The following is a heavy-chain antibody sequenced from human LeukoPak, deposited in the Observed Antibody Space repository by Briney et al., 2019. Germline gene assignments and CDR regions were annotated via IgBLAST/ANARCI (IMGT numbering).Heavy chain of an antibody. CDR2: ISGSSSYI. Sequence: GGSLRLSCAASGFTFSTYNMNWVRQAPGKGLEWVSSISGSSSYIYYADSVKGRFSIPRDNAKNSLYLQMNSLRAEDTAVYYCARDLLGWELHYFDYWGQGTLVTVSS. J-gene: IGHJ4*02. D-gene: IGHD1-26*01. CDR3: ARDLLGWELHYFDY. CDR1: GFTFSTYN. V-gene: IGHV3-21*01.